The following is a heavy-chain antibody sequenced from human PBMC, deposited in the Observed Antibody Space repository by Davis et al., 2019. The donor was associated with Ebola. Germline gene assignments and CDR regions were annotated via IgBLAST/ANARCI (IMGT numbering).Heavy chain of an antibody. D-gene: IGHD6-6*01. J-gene: IGHJ4*02. CDR2: IEHHGRT. CDR1: GGSFPSYY. Sequence: PSETLSLTCTVSGGSFPSYYWSWLRQPPGRGLEWIGYIEHHGRTEYIPSLNNRVTISLDTSKNHFSLKVSSVTAADTAVYYCAKVGGRSSSDLFFFDSWGQGILVTVSS. V-gene: IGHV4-59*01. CDR3: AKVGGRSSSDLFFFDS.